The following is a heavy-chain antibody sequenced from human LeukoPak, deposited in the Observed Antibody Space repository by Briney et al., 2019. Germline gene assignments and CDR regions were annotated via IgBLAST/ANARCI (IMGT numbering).Heavy chain of an antibody. CDR1: GFTFSSYS. CDR2: IRGSGGST. Sequence: GGSLRLSCAASGFTFSSYSMSCVRQARGKGLEGGSAIRGSGGSTYYADAVKGRFTISRDNSKNTLYLQMNSLRAEDTAVYYCAKDRPWYYYDSSGDDAFDIWGQGTMVTVSS. J-gene: IGHJ3*02. D-gene: IGHD3-22*01. CDR3: AKDRPWYYYDSSGDDAFDI. V-gene: IGHV3-23*01.